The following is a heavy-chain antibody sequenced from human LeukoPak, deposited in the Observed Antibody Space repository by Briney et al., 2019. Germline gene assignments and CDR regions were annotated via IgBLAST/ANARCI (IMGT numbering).Heavy chain of an antibody. Sequence: GGSLRLSCAASGFTFSSYAMHWVRQAPGKGLEWVAVISYDGSNKYYADSVKGRFTISRDNSKNTLYLQMNSLRAEDTAVYYCAKDHGSSSYYFDYWGQGTLVTVSS. J-gene: IGHJ4*02. CDR2: ISYDGSNK. CDR3: AKDHGSSSYYFDY. V-gene: IGHV3-30*04. CDR1: GFTFSSYA. D-gene: IGHD6-6*01.